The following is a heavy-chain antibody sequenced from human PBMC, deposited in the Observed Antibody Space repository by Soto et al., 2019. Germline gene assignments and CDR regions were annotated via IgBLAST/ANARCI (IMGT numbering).Heavy chain of an antibody. CDR3: AKGGGAQPILYYYYYYMDV. Sequence: GGSLRLSCAASGFTFSDYGIHWVRQAPGKGLEWVAVISYDGSTKYYADSVKGRFTISRDSSKNTLYLQMNSLRPEDTAIYYCAKGGGAQPILYYYYYYMDVWGKGTTVTVSS. V-gene: IGHV3-30*18. CDR1: GFTFSDYG. J-gene: IGHJ6*03. CDR2: ISYDGSTK. D-gene: IGHD3-16*01.